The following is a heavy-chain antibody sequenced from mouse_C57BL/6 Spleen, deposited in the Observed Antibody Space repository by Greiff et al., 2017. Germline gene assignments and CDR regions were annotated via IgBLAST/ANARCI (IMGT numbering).Heavy chain of an antibody. CDR3: ARRKAFDYGNHHAMDY. V-gene: IGHV5-17*01. J-gene: IGHJ4*01. CDR2: ISSGSSTI. CDR1: GFTFSDYG. D-gene: IGHD2-1*01. Sequence: EVQLVESGGGLVKPGGSLKLSCAASGFTFSDYGMHWVRQAPEKGLDWVAYISSGSSTIYYADTVKGRFTISRDNAKNTLFLQMTSLRSEDTAMYYCARRKAFDYGNHHAMDYWGQGTSVTVSS.